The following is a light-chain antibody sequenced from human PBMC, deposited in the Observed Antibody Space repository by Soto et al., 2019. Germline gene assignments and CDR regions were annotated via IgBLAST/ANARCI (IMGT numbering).Light chain of an antibody. CDR1: SSDVGSYNY. CDR2: EVT. Sequence: QSALTQPPSASGSPGQSVTISCTGTSSDVGSYNYVSWYQQHAGKAPKLVIYEVTKRPSGVPDRFSGSKSANTASLTVSGLQAEDEADYYCSSFASSNKWVFGGGTKVTVL. J-gene: IGLJ3*02. CDR3: SSFASSNKWV. V-gene: IGLV2-8*01.